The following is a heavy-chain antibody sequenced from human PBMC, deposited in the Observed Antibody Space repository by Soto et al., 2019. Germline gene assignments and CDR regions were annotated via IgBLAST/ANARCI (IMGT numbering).Heavy chain of an antibody. CDR2: IYYSGST. Sequence: QVQLQESGPGLVKPSQTLSLTCTVSGGSISSGGYYWSWIRQHPGKGLEWIGYIYYSGSTYYNPSLKGGVTISVGTSKNQCSLRLSSVTAADTAVYYCARAYKYSKGIWGAFDIWGQGTMVTVSS. CDR3: ARAYKYSKGIWGAFDI. V-gene: IGHV4-31*03. CDR1: GGSISSGGYY. J-gene: IGHJ3*02. D-gene: IGHD4-4*01.